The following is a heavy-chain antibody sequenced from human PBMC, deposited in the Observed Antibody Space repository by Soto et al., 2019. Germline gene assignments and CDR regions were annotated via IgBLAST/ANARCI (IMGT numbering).Heavy chain of an antibody. J-gene: IGHJ6*03. CDR3: ARGVGDQYYMDV. CDR2: ISSSSSYI. Sequence: PGGSLRLPCAASGCTFSNYSMNWVRQAPGKGLEWVSSISSSSSYIYYADSVKGRFTISRDNAKNSLYLQMNSLRAEDTAVYYCARGVGDQYYMDVWGKGTTVTVSS. D-gene: IGHD1-26*01. CDR1: GCTFSNYS. V-gene: IGHV3-21*01.